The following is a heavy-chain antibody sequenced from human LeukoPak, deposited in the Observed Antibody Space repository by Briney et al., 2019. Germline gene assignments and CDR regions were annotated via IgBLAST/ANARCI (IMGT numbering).Heavy chain of an antibody. CDR3: TKLKGWYGEGFFDY. CDR1: GFTVSSNY. V-gene: IGHV3-53*01. J-gene: IGHJ4*02. Sequence: GSLRLSCAASGFTVSSNYMSWVRQPAGKGLEWVSVLYSGGATFYADSVKGRFTISRDTSKNTLYLQMNDLRADDTAVYYCTKLKGWYGEGFFDYWGQGTLVTVSS. CDR2: LYSGGAT. D-gene: IGHD6-19*01.